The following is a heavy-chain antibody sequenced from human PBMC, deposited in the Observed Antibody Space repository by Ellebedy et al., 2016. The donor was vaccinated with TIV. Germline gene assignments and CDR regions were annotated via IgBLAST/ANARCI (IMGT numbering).Heavy chain of an antibody. J-gene: IGHJ4*02. CDR2: ISHSGNA. CDR1: GASIKTFY. D-gene: IGHD3-3*01. CDR3: ARATFDSYFDY. V-gene: IGHV4-59*01. Sequence: MPSETLSLTCTVPGASIKTFYWSWIRLPPGKGLEWIGYISHSGNANYNPSRKSRVTISVDTSRNQFSLKVTSVTAADTAVYFCARATFDSYFDYWGQGTLVTVSS.